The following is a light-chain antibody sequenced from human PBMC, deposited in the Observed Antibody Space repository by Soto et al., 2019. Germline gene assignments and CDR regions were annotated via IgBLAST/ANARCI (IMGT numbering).Light chain of an antibody. Sequence: EIVLTQSPGTLSLSPGERATLSCRASQSVSSYLDWYQQKPGHAPRLLIYDASTRATGISARFSGSGSGTDFTLTMSSLEPQDFAMYYCQQRSNWPVTFGQGTKVEVK. CDR2: DAS. CDR3: QQRSNWPVT. J-gene: IGKJ1*01. CDR1: QSVSSY. V-gene: IGKV3-11*01.